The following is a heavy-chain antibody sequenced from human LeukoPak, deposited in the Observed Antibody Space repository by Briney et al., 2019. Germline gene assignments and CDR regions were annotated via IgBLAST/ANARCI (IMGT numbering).Heavy chain of an antibody. CDR3: ARPSPPGDGYNPPDH. J-gene: IGHJ4*02. Sequence: GGSLTLSWVVAGFNFDNFAMHWVRQPLGKGLVWVAVISHDGRTKYYADSMKGRITISRDNSKNTLFLQMNNLRSEDTAVYFCARPSPPGDGYNPPDHWGQGTLVTVSS. V-gene: IGHV3-30*04. CDR1: GFNFDNFA. CDR2: ISHDGRTK. D-gene: IGHD5-24*01.